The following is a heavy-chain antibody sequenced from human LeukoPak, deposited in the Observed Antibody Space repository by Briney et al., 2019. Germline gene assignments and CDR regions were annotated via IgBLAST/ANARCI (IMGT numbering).Heavy chain of an antibody. CDR2: ISSDGYRT. CDR1: GCTFSSYS. V-gene: IGHV3-30*18. J-gene: IGHJ4*02. Sequence: PGGSLRLSCAASGCTFSSYSMNWVRQAPDKGLQWVAVISSDGYRTDYPDSVRGRFTISRDNFKNTVDLQMISVTAEDTAMYFCAKGLGTGSVLARPLHYWGQGTLVTVSS. D-gene: IGHD3-10*01. CDR3: AKGLGTGSVLARPLHY.